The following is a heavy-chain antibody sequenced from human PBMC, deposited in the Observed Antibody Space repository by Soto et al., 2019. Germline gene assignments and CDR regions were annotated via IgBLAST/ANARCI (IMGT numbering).Heavy chain of an antibody. Sequence: SETLSLTCAVYGGSFSGYYWSWIRQPPGKGLEWIGEINHSGSTNYNPSLKSRVTISVDTSKTQSSLRLSSVTAADTAVYYCARLAHPATVTTDLERYWGQGTLVTVSS. CDR2: INHSGST. CDR3: ARLAHPATVTTDLERY. J-gene: IGHJ4*02. D-gene: IGHD4-4*01. CDR1: GGSFSGYY. V-gene: IGHV4-34*01.